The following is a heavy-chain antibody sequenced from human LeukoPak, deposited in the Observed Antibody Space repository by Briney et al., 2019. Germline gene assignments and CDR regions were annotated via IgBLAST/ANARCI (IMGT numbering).Heavy chain of an antibody. Sequence: GGSLRLSCAASGLTFSSYAMSWVRQAPGKGLEWVSAIRGSGGSTYYADSVNGRFTISRDNSKNMLYLQMNSLRAEDTAVYYCAKTQTYYDILTGYFPAYYFDYWGQGTLVTVSS. CDR3: AKTQTYYDILTGYFPAYYFDY. J-gene: IGHJ4*02. D-gene: IGHD3-9*01. V-gene: IGHV3-23*01. CDR2: IRGSGGST. CDR1: GLTFSSYA.